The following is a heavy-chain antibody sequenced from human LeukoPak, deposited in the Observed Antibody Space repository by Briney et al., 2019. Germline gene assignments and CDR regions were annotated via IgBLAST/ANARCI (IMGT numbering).Heavy chain of an antibody. CDR1: GFSFGGHW. V-gene: IGHV3-11*01. CDR2: ISSSGSTI. D-gene: IGHD6-19*01. J-gene: IGHJ4*02. Sequence: PGGSLRLSCVASGFSFGGHWMTWARQAPGKGLEWVSYISSSGSTIYYADSVKGRFTISRDNAKNSLYLQMNSLRAEDTAVYYCARDSSGWYVFDYWGQGTLVTVSS. CDR3: ARDSSGWYVFDY.